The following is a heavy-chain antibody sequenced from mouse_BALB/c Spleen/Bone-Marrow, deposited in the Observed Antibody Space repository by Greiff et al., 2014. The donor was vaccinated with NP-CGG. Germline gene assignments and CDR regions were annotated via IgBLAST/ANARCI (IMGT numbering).Heavy chain of an antibody. Sequence: EVKLVESGPELVKPGASVKISCKASGYSFTGYFMNWVKQSHGKSLEWIGRINPYNGDTFYNQKFKGKATLTVDKSSSTAHMELLSLTSEDTADYYCGRGAYYYGSSDYFDDWGQGTTLTVSS. J-gene: IGHJ2*01. CDR3: GRGAYYYGSSDYFDD. CDR1: GYSFTGYF. CDR2: INPYNGDT. V-gene: IGHV1-37*01. D-gene: IGHD1-1*01.